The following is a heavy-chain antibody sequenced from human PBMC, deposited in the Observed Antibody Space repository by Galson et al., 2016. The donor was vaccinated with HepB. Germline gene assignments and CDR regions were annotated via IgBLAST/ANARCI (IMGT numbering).Heavy chain of an antibody. V-gene: IGHV4-31*03. CDR1: GGSISSGGYC. D-gene: IGHD3-22*01. J-gene: IGHJ4*02. CDR3: ASGVYGNYYDNRNYHYFDN. CDR2: IYDSGSP. Sequence: TLSLTCTVSGGSISSGGYCWSWIRQHPGKGLEWIGYIYDSGSPYHNPSLQSRVAISVDTSNNQFSLKLSSVTAADTAVYSSASGVYGNYYDNRNYHYFDNWGQGTLVTVSS.